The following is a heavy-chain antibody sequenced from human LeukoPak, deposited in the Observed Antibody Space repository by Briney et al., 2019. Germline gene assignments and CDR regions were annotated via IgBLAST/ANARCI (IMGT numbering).Heavy chain of an antibody. CDR3: AKGLRPANYYYGMDV. CDR1: GFTFDDYA. J-gene: IGHJ6*02. V-gene: IGHV3-9*01. Sequence: GRSLRLSCAASGFTFDDYAMHWVRQAPGKGLEWVSGISWNSGSIGYADSVKGRFTISRDNAKNSLYLQMNSLRAEDTALYYCAKGLRPANYYYGMDVWGQGTTVTVSS. CDR2: ISWNSGSI.